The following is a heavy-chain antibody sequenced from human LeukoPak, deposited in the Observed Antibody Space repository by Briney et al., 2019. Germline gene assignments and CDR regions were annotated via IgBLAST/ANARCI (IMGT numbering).Heavy chain of an antibody. Sequence: SVKVSCKASGYTFIGYYLHWVRQAPGQGLEWMGWIIPIFGTANYAQKFQGRVTITADESTSTAYMELSSLRSEDTAVYYCARGALADTAMVSWTMVRGDHYYYYYMDVWGKGTTVTVSS. D-gene: IGHD3-10*01. CDR1: GYTFIGYY. CDR2: IIPIFGTA. J-gene: IGHJ6*03. CDR3: ARGALADTAMVSWTMVRGDHYYYYYMDV. V-gene: IGHV1-69*13.